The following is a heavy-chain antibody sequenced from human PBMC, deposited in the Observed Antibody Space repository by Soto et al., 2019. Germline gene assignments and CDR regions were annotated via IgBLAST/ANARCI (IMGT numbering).Heavy chain of an antibody. CDR3: ARDKIKGAPDYLDS. V-gene: IGHV3-30-3*01. J-gene: IGHJ4*02. CDR1: GFTLSANA. Sequence: QEQLVESGGDVVQPGRSLTLSCAASGFTLSANAIHWVRQAPGKGLEWVAVIAYDGTIKIYRDSVKGRFTISRDDSKSTLYLQMNSLRPEDTAVYYCARDKIKGAPDYLDSWGQGTLVTVSS. CDR2: IAYDGTIK. D-gene: IGHD1-26*01.